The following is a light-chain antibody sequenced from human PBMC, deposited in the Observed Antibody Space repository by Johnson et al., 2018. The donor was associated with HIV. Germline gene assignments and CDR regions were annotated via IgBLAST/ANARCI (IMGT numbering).Light chain of an antibody. CDR2: EDN. Sequence: VLTQPPSVSVSAGQAARITCSGDALPKKFAYWFQQKSGQAPVLVIYEDNKRPSGIPERFSGSSSGTMATLTISGAQMEDEADYFCYSTDNSGNHRGLFGTGTKVTVL. CDR3: YSTDNSGNHRGL. J-gene: IGLJ1*01. V-gene: IGLV3-10*01. CDR1: ALPKKF.